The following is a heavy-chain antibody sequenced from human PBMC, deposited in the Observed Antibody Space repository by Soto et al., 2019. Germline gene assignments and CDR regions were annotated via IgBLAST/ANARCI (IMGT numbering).Heavy chain of an antibody. CDR1: GGSISSYY. D-gene: IGHD3-9*01. J-gene: IGHJ6*02. CDR2: LYYRGST. Sequence: PSETLSLTCTVSGGSISSYYWSWIRQPPGKGLEWIGYLYYRGSTYYNPSLKSRVTISVDTSKNQFSLKLSSVTAADTAVYYCARDRYFDWLSGGYYYYGMDVWGQGTTVTVSS. CDR3: ARDRYFDWLSGGYYYYGMDV. V-gene: IGHV4-59*12.